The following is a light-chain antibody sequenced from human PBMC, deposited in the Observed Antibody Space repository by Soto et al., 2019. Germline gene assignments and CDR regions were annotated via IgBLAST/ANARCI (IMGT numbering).Light chain of an antibody. CDR1: QSVNGN. J-gene: IGKJ5*01. Sequence: EIVMTQSPATLSVSPGERATLSCRASQSVNGNLAWYQQKPGQAPRLLIYGASTRATGIPARFSGGGSGTEFTLTISSLQSEDFAVYYCQQYNNWLITFGQGTRLEIK. CDR3: QQYNNWLIT. CDR2: GAS. V-gene: IGKV3-15*01.